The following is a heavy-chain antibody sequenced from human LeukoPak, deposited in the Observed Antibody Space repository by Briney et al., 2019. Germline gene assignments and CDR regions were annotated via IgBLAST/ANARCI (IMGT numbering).Heavy chain of an antibody. J-gene: IGHJ3*02. CDR3: AKKYSPLWFGTDAFDI. Sequence: GGSLRLSCAASGFTFSSYGMPRVRQAPGKGLEWVAIISFDGSNKFYADSVKGRFTISRDNSKNTLYLQMNSLRAEDTAVYYCAKKYSPLWFGTDAFDIWGQGTMVTVSS. CDR1: GFTFSSYG. CDR2: ISFDGSNK. V-gene: IGHV3-30*18. D-gene: IGHD3-10*01.